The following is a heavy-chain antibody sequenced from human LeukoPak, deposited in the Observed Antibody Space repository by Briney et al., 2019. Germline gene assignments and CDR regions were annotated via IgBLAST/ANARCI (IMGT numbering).Heavy chain of an antibody. V-gene: IGHV1-69*04. D-gene: IGHD1-26*01. CDR3: ARGDMGATTC. J-gene: IGHJ4*02. Sequence: ASVKVSCKASGGTFSSYAISWVRQAPGQGLEWMGRIIPILGIANYAQKFQGRVTMTRDTSTSTVYMELSSLRSEDTAVYYCARGDMGATTCWGQGTLVTVSS. CDR2: IIPILGIA. CDR1: GGTFSSYA.